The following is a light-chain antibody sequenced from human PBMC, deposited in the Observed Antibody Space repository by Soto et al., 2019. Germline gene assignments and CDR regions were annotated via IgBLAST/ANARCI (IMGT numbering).Light chain of an antibody. CDR3: QQYGSSPLIS. J-gene: IGKJ5*01. CDR2: GAS. Sequence: VLTQSPGTLSLSPGESATLSCRASQTVSITYLTWYQQKPGQAPRLLIFGASKRATGIPDRFSGSGSGRDFTLTISGLEPEDFAVYYCQQYGSSPLISFGQGTLLEI. CDR1: QTVSITY. V-gene: IGKV3-20*01.